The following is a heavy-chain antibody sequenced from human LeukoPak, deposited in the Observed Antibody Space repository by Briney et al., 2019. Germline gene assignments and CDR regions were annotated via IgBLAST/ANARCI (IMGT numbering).Heavy chain of an antibody. CDR1: GYTFTSYV. CDR2: IIPIFGTA. Sequence: ASVKVSCKASGYTFTSYVISWVRQAPGQGLEWMGGIIPIFGTANYAQKFQGRVTITADESTSTAYMELSSLRSEDTAVYYCASPKWLRPNDAFDIWGQGTMVTVSS. D-gene: IGHD5-12*01. J-gene: IGHJ3*02. CDR3: ASPKWLRPNDAFDI. V-gene: IGHV1-69*13.